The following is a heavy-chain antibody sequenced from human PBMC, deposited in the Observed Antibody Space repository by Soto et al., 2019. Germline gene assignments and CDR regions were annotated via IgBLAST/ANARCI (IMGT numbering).Heavy chain of an antibody. CDR2: ISYDGSSK. CDR3: AGGWNYFDY. J-gene: IGHJ4*02. D-gene: IGHD6-19*01. Sequence: QVQLVESGGGVVQPGTSLRLSCAASGFSFRTYGMHWVRQAPGKGLEWVALISYDGSSKYYADSVKGQLTISRDNSKNTLYLQLNSLRVEDTAIYYCAGGWNYFDYWGQGTLVTVSS. CDR1: GFSFRTYG. V-gene: IGHV3-30*03.